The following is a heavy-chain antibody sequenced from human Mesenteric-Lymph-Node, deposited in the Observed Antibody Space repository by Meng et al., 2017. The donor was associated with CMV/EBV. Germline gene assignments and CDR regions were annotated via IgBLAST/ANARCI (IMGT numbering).Heavy chain of an antibody. CDR1: GGSVNTGTYY. V-gene: IGHV4-61*01. CDR2: IYYSGST. Sequence: SETLSLTCTVSGGSVNTGTYYWNWIRQPPEKGLEWIGSIYYSGSTSYNPSLKSRVTLSVDLSKNQFSLKLSSVTAADTAIYYCARDTVARGVDYWGQGTLVTVSS. CDR3: ARDTVARGVDY. J-gene: IGHJ4*02. D-gene: IGHD4-11*01.